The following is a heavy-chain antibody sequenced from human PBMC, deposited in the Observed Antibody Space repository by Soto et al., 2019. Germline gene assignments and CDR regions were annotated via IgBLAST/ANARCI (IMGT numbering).Heavy chain of an antibody. CDR2: IYYRGST. J-gene: IGHJ4*02. V-gene: IGHV4-31*03. CDR1: GGSISSGSYY. CDR3: ARELFT. Sequence: QVQLQESGPGLVKPSQTLSLTCTVSGGSISSGSYYCSVIRQHPGKRLEWIGYIYYRGSTYYNPALKCRVTISVDTSKNPVSLKLISVTAAYTVVYYCARELFTWGQGTLVTVSS.